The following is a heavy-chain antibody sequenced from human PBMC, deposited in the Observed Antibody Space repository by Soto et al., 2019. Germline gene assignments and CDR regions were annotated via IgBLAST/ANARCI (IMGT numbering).Heavy chain of an antibody. CDR3: AIPPWVTTYAFDI. CDR2: INPSGGST. CDR1: GYTLTGYY. D-gene: IGHD4-17*01. V-gene: IGHV1-46*03. Sequence: QVQLVQSGAEVKKPGASVEVSCKASGYTLTGYYMHWVRQAPGQGLEWMGIINPSGGSTNYAQKFQGRVTMTRDTSTSTVYMELSSLRSEDTAVYYCAIPPWVTTYAFDIWGQGTMVTVSS. J-gene: IGHJ3*02.